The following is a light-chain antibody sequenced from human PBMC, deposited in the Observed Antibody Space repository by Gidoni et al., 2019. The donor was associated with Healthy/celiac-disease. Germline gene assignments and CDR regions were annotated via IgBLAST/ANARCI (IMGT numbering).Light chain of an antibody. Sequence: EIVLTQSPATLSLSPGERATLSCRASQSVSSHLAWYQQKPGQAPRLLIYDASNRATGIPARFSGSGSGTDFTLTISSLEPEDFAVYYCQQRSNWPPFTFXPXTKVDIK. CDR2: DAS. CDR1: QSVSSH. CDR3: QQRSNWPPFT. V-gene: IGKV3-11*01. J-gene: IGKJ3*01.